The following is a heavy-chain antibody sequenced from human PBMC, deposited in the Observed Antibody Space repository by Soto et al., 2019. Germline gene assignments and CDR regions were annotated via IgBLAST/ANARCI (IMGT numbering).Heavy chain of an antibody. D-gene: IGHD6-13*01. V-gene: IGHV4-30-2*01. Sequence: SATLSLTCVVSGCSMSRCGQSWIWIRQPPGKGLEWLGFIYYIGSTYYNPSLKSRVTLSVDRSKNQFSLNLTSVTAADTAMYFCARGVAAAGLYYYYGMDVWGQGTTVTVSS. CDR2: IYYIGST. CDR1: GCSMSRCGQS. CDR3: ARGVAAAGLYYYYGMDV. J-gene: IGHJ6*02.